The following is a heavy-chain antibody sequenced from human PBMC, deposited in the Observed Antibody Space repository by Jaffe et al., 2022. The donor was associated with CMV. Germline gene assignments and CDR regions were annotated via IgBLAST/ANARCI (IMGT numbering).Heavy chain of an antibody. CDR1: GFTFSSYG. Sequence: QVQLVESGGGVVQPGRSLRLSCAASGFTFSSYGMHWVRQAPGKGLEWVAVIWYDGSNKYYADSVKGRFTISRDNSKNTLYLQMNSLRAEDTAVYYCARDRGGEQYCSGGSCKPYNWFDPWGQGTLVTVSS. CDR3: ARDRGGEQYCSGGSCKPYNWFDP. V-gene: IGHV3-33*08. J-gene: IGHJ5*02. D-gene: IGHD2-15*01. CDR2: IWYDGSNK.